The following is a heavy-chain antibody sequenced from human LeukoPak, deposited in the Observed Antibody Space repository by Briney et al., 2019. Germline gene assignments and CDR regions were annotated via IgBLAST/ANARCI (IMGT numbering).Heavy chain of an antibody. D-gene: IGHD5-12*01. Sequence: GGSLRLSCAASGFTFSSYTKHWVRQAPGKGLEWVALISYDGSNKYYVDSVKGRFTISRDNSKNTLYLQMNSLRVEDTAVYYCARSRGVSGYDFAHWGQGTLVTVSS. CDR2: ISYDGSNK. CDR1: GFTFSSYT. V-gene: IGHV3-30-3*01. J-gene: IGHJ4*02. CDR3: ARSRGVSGYDFAH.